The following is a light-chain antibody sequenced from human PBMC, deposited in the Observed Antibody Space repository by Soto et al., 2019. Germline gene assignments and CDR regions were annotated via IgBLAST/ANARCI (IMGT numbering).Light chain of an antibody. CDR2: DAS. V-gene: IGKV1-5*01. J-gene: IGKJ2*01. Sequence: DIQMTQSPSTLSASVGDRVTITCRASQTISNWLAWYRQKPGKAPRLLIYDASTLESGVPSRFSGSASGTEFTLTISSLQPDDFATYYCQQHTFGQGTKLEIK. CDR1: QTISNW. CDR3: QQHT.